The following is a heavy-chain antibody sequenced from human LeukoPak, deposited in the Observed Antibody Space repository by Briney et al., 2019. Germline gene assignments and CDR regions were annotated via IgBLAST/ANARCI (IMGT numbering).Heavy chain of an antibody. J-gene: IGHJ3*02. CDR2: INHSGST. D-gene: IGHD6-6*01. Sequence: SETLSLTCAVYGGAFCGYYWSWLRQPPGKGLEWMGEINHSGSTNYNPSLKSRVTISVDTCKNQFSLKLSSVTAADTAVYYCASPRSRIRYSSSLSAAFDIWGEGTMVTVSS. CDR1: GGAFCGYY. V-gene: IGHV4-34*01. CDR3: ASPRSRIRYSSSLSAAFDI.